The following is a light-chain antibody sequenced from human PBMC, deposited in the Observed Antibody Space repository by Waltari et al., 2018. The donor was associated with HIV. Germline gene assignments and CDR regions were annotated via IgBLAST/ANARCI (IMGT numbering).Light chain of an antibody. J-gene: IGLJ2*01. CDR1: SFSIGHIY. Sequence: QSVLTQPPSVSAAPGQTVPLSCSGTSFSIGHIYISWYTQFPGTAPKLLIYDNDKRPSGIPDRFSASKSGTSATLGITGLQTGDEADYYCGTWNSKVNIVAFGGGTKLTVL. V-gene: IGLV1-51*01. CDR2: DND. CDR3: GTWNSKVNIVA.